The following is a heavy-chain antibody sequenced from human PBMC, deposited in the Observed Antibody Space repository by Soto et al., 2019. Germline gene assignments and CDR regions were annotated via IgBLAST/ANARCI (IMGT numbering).Heavy chain of an antibody. CDR2: VYPGDSDT. CDR3: ARQSGVSWSPAEY. J-gene: IGHJ4*02. CDR1: GYTFNTHW. V-gene: IGHV5-51*01. D-gene: IGHD6-13*01. Sequence: PGESLKISCKGSGYTFNTHWIAWVRQMPGKSLEWMGIVYPGDSDTRYSPSFQGQVTISADKSVNTVYLQWSSLKASDTAMYYCARQSGVSWSPAEYWGQGTLVTVSS.